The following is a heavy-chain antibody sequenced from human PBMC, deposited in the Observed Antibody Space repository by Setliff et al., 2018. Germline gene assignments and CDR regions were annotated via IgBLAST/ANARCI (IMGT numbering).Heavy chain of an antibody. V-gene: IGHV2-5*02. D-gene: IGHD3-22*01. CDR2: IYWDDDK. J-gene: IGHJ4*02. CDR1: GFSLSTYGVS. CDR3: ARTFYYDDSGSNRLLYYFDY. Sequence: SGPTLVNPTQTLTLTCTFSGFSLSTYGVSVGWIRQPPGKALEWLALIYWDDDKRYSPSLKSRVTITKDTSKNQVVLTMTGMDPVDAATYYCARTFYYDDSGSNRLLYYFDYWGQGALVTISS.